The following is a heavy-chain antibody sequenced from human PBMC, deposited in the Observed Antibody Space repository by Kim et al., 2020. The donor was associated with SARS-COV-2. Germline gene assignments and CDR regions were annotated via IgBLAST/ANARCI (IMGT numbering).Heavy chain of an antibody. CDR3: ARVRPSMIVVVIRMDV. Sequence: GGSLRLSCAASGFTFSSYEMNWVRQAPGKGLEWVSYISSSGSTIYYADSVKGRFTISRDNAKNSLYLQMNSLRAEDTAVYYCARVRPSMIVVVIRMDVWGQGTTVTVSS. CDR2: ISSSGSTI. V-gene: IGHV3-48*03. J-gene: IGHJ6*02. D-gene: IGHD3-22*01. CDR1: GFTFSSYE.